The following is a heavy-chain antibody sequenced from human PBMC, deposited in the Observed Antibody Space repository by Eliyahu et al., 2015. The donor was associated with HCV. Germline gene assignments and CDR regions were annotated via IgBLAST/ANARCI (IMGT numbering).Heavy chain of an antibody. CDR3: AKESIRFLEWLPQPGYYYYGMDV. D-gene: IGHD3-3*01. CDR1: GFXXSSYG. J-gene: IGHJ6*02. Sequence: QVQLVESGGGVVQPGRSLRLSCAASGFXXSSYGIXXVRQAPGKGLEWVAVISYDGSNKYYADSVKGRFTISRDNSKNTLYLQMNSLRAEDTAVYYCAKESIRFLEWLPQPGYYYYGMDVWGQGTTVTVSS. CDR2: ISYDGSNK. V-gene: IGHV3-30*18.